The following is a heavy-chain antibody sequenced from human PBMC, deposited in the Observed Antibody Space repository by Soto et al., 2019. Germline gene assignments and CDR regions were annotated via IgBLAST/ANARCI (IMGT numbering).Heavy chain of an antibody. Sequence: PGGSLRLSCAASGFTFSSYSMNWVRQAPGKGLEWVSYISSSSSTIYYADSVKGRFTISRDNAKNSLYLQMNSLRDEDTAVYYCARGGGQQLVPRDYYYGMDVWGQGTTVTVSS. D-gene: IGHD6-13*01. CDR2: ISSSSSTI. CDR3: ARGGGQQLVPRDYYYGMDV. CDR1: GFTFSSYS. J-gene: IGHJ6*02. V-gene: IGHV3-48*02.